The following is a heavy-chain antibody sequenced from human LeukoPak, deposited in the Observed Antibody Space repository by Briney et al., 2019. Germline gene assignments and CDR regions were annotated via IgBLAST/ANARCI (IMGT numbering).Heavy chain of an antibody. D-gene: IGHD3-10*01. CDR2: IYYTGSA. V-gene: IGHV4-30-4*08. Sequence: SETLSLTCTVSGGSISSGDYYWSWIRQPPGKGLEWIGYIYYTGSANYNPSLKSRGTMSVDTSKNQFSLKLTSVTAADTAVYYCARHGGYGSGIDPLDYWGQGTLVIVSS. J-gene: IGHJ4*02. CDR3: ARHGGYGSGIDPLDY. CDR1: GGSISSGDYY.